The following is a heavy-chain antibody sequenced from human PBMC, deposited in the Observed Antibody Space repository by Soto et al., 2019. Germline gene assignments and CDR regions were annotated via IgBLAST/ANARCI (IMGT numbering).Heavy chain of an antibody. CDR2: IYYSGST. Sequence: SETLSLTCTVSVGSISSYFWSWIRQPPGKGLEWIGYIYYSGSTNYNPSLKSRVTISVDTSKNQFSLKLSSVTAADTAVYYCARSGTAMVLVDYWGQGTLVTVSS. J-gene: IGHJ4*02. CDR3: ARSGTAMVLVDY. D-gene: IGHD5-18*01. CDR1: VGSISSYF. V-gene: IGHV4-59*01.